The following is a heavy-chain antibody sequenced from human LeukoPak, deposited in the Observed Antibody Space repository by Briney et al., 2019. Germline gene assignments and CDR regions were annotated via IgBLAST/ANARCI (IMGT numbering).Heavy chain of an antibody. J-gene: IGHJ5*02. CDR3: ARDATEVVVAAFWFDP. CDR1: GFTFSSYS. CDR2: ISSSSSYI. D-gene: IGHD2-15*01. Sequence: GGSLRLSCAASGFTFSSYSMNWVRQAPGKGLEWVSSISSSSSYIYYADSVKGRFTISRDNAKNSLYLQMNSLRAEDTAVYYCARDATEVVVAAFWFDPWGQGTPVTVSS. V-gene: IGHV3-21*01.